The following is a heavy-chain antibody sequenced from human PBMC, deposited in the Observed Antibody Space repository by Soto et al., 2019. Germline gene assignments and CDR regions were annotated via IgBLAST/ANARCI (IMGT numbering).Heavy chain of an antibody. D-gene: IGHD6-13*01. J-gene: IGHJ4*02. V-gene: IGHV3-23*01. CDR3: AKAAVAGPWELCFDY. Sequence: EVQLLESGGGLVQPGGSLRLSCTASGFTFSSYAMSWVRQAPGKGLEWVSVIRGSGGSTYYADSVKGRFTISRDNSKNTLYLQMNSLRAEDTAVYYCAKAAVAGPWELCFDYWGQGTLVTVSS. CDR2: IRGSGGST. CDR1: GFTFSSYA.